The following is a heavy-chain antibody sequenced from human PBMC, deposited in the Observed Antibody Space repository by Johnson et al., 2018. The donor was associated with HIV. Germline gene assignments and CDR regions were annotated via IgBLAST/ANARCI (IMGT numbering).Heavy chain of an antibody. D-gene: IGHD1-7*01. Sequence: QVQLVESGGGLVQPGRSLRLSCAASGFTFSSYGMHWVRQAPGKGLEWVAVISYDGSNKYYADSVKGRFTISRDNSKNTLYLQMNSLRAEDTAVYYCARDSVRELQLPDGFDIWGQGTMVTVSS. J-gene: IGHJ3*02. V-gene: IGHV3-30*19. CDR1: GFTFSSYG. CDR3: ARDSVRELQLPDGFDI. CDR2: ISYDGSNK.